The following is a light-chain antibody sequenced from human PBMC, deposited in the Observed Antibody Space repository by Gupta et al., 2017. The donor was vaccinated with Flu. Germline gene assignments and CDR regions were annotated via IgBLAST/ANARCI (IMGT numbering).Light chain of an antibody. J-gene: IGLJ3*02. CDR3: ATWDDSRNGWV. V-gene: IGLV1-44*01. Sequence: TISCSGDSSNIGSNTVSWYQQLPVTAPKLLIYSNNQRPSGVPGRFSGSKSGTAASLAISGLQSEDEADYYCATWDDSRNGWVFGGGTKLTVL. CDR2: SNN. CDR1: SSNIGSNT.